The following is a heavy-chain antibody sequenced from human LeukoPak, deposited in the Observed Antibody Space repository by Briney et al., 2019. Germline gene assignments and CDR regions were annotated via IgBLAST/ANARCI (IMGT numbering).Heavy chain of an antibody. J-gene: IGHJ4*02. CDR3: ARSSWVSGGELDY. V-gene: IGHV4-34*01. Sequence: PSETLSLTCAVYGGSFSGYYWSWIRQPPGKGLEWIGEINHSGSTNYNPSLKSRVTISVDTSKNQFSLKLSSVTAADTAAYYCARSSWVSGGELDYWGQGTLVTVSS. D-gene: IGHD2-21*01. CDR2: INHSGST. CDR1: GGSFSGYY.